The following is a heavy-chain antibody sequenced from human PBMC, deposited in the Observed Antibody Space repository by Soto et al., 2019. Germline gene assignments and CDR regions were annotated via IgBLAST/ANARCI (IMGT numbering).Heavy chain of an antibody. J-gene: IGHJ4*02. V-gene: IGHV3-23*01. CDR2: SSGRGGTT. Sequence: EVQPLEAGGGLAQRGGSLRLSCAASGFTFSHYAMSWVRQAPGKGLEWVSSSSGRGGTTYYADSVRGRFSISRDNSKNTVYLQMDSLGAADTATYYCSKVAVSTSLFDFWGQGTLVTVSS. CDR1: GFTFSHYA. CDR3: SKVAVSTSLFDF. D-gene: IGHD2-2*01.